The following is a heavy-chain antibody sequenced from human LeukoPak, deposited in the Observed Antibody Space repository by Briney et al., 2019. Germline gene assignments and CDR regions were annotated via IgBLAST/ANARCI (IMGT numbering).Heavy chain of an antibody. CDR1: GFTFSSYE. J-gene: IGHJ4*02. V-gene: IGHV3-48*03. CDR3: ARGDYDYVWGSYRNRVFDY. CDR2: ISSSGSTI. Sequence: GGSLRLSCAASGFTFSSYEMNWVRQAPGKGLEWVSYISSSGSTIYYADSVKGRFTISRDNAKNSLYLQMNSLRAEDTAVYYCARGDYDYVWGSYRNRVFDYWGQGTLVTVSS. D-gene: IGHD3-16*02.